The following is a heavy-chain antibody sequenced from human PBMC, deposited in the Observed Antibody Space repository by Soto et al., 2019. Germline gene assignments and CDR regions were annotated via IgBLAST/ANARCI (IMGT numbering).Heavy chain of an antibody. J-gene: IGHJ6*02. CDR3: LTINSYGPPGSGYYYGMDV. V-gene: IGHV3-53*04. Sequence: EVQLVESGGGLVQPGGSLRLSCAASGFTVSSKYMSWVRQAPGKGLEWVSVIYSGGSTYYADSVKGRFTISRQNSKNTLYLQMNSLRAEDTAVYYCLTINSYGPPGSGYYYGMDVWGQGTTVTVSS. CDR2: IYSGGST. CDR1: GFTVSSKY. D-gene: IGHD5-18*01.